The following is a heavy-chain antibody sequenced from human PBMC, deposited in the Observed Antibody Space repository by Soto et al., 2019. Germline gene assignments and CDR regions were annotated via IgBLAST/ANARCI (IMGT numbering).Heavy chain of an antibody. J-gene: IGHJ6*02. D-gene: IGHD2-15*01. Sequence: GGSLRLSCSASGFTFSSYAMHWVRQAPGKGLEYVSAISSNGGSTYYADSVKGRFTISRDNSKNTLYLQMSSLRAEDTAVYYCVKGGYCSGGSCYVSYYYGMDVWGQGTTVTVSS. CDR1: GFTFSSYA. CDR3: VKGGYCSGGSCYVSYYYGMDV. CDR2: ISSNGGST. V-gene: IGHV3-64D*08.